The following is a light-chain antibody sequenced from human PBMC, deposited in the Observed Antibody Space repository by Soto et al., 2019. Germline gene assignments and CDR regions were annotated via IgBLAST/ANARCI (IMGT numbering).Light chain of an antibody. J-gene: IGKJ1*01. CDR2: AAS. Sequence: EIVLTQSPGTLSLSPGERATLACRASQSVNSNYLAWYHQKPGQAPRLLIYAASSRATGIPDRFSGGGSGTDFTITISRLEPEDFAVYYCQQYSSGMFGQGTKAEIK. CDR1: QSVNSNY. V-gene: IGKV3-20*01. CDR3: QQYSSGM.